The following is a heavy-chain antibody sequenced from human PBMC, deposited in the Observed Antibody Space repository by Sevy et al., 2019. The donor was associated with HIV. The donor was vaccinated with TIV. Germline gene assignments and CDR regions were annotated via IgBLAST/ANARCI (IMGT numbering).Heavy chain of an antibody. Sequence: GGYLRLSCAASGFTFSDSAMFWVRQASGRGLEWVGRIRTKPNNYATALVASLKDRFTISRDDSKNTTYLQMNSLKAEDTAIYSGTCGYGRFDFWGQGALVTVSS. D-gene: IGHD4-17*01. V-gene: IGHV3-73*01. CDR1: GFTFSDSA. J-gene: IGHJ4*02. CDR3: TCGYGRFDF. CDR2: IRTKPNNYAT.